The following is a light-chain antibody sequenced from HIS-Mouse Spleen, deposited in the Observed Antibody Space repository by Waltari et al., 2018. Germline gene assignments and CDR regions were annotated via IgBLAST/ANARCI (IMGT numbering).Light chain of an antibody. CDR3: YSTDSSGNHRV. J-gene: IGLJ2*01. Sequence: SYELTQPPSVSVSPGPTARITCSGDALPKKYAYWYQQKSGQAPVLVIYEDNKRPSGIPERFSGSSSGTMATLTISGAQVEDEADYYCYSTDSSGNHRVFGGGTKLTVL. CDR1: ALPKKY. V-gene: IGLV3-10*01. CDR2: EDN.